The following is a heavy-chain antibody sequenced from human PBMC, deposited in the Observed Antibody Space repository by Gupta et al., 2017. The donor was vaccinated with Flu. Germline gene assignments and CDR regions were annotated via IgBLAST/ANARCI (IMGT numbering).Heavy chain of an antibody. J-gene: IGHJ2*01. CDR2: LHYDRSKA. CDR1: GFTFSGYW. Sequence: EVPLVESGGGLVQPGESLIFSCAAYGFTFSGYWIHSVRQVPGKGLVWVSRLHYDRSKAVYAESVEGRFTTSRDNVRNTLYLQMNSLRDDDTAVYYCVRESPGRGIWYLEHWGRGTPVTVSS. CDR3: VRESPGRGIWYLEH. V-gene: IGHV3-74*01.